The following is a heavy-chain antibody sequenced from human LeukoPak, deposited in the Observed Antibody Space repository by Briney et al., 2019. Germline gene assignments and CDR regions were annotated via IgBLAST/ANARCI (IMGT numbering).Heavy chain of an antibody. D-gene: IGHD6-19*01. V-gene: IGHV3-48*04. CDR1: GFTFSSYG. Sequence: PGGSLRLSCAASGFTFSSYGMHWVRQAPGKGLEWVAYIGPGDGMIYFADSVKGRFTISRDNAENSLFLQMNSLTAEDTAVYYCATGRDITVAGPGGYFDYWGQGTLVTVSS. J-gene: IGHJ4*02. CDR3: ATGRDITVAGPGGYFDY. CDR2: IGPGDGMI.